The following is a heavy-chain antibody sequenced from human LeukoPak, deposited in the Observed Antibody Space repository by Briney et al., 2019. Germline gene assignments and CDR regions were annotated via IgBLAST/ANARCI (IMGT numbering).Heavy chain of an antibody. J-gene: IGHJ4*02. Sequence: GASVKVSCKAPGGTFSSYAISWVRQAPGQGLEWMGRIIPILGIANYAQKFQGRVTITADKSTSTAYMELSSLRSEDTAVYYCARDRDYYDSSGRPLGYWGQGTLVTVSS. V-gene: IGHV1-69*04. CDR1: GGTFSSYA. D-gene: IGHD3-22*01. CDR2: IIPILGIA. CDR3: ARDRDYYDSSGRPLGY.